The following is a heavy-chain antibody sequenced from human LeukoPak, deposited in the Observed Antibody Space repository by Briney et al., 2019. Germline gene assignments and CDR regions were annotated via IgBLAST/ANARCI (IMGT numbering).Heavy chain of an antibody. D-gene: IGHD5-12*01. Sequence: PGGSLRLSCAASGFTFTTNAMSWVRQAPGKGLEWVSAISGRTGATYYADSEKGRFTISRDNSKSTLYLQMGSLRAEDTAVYYCAKCGNSGCHLIDYWGQGTLVTVSS. J-gene: IGHJ4*02. CDR2: ISGRTGAT. CDR1: GFTFTTNA. V-gene: IGHV3-23*01. CDR3: AKCGNSGCHLIDY.